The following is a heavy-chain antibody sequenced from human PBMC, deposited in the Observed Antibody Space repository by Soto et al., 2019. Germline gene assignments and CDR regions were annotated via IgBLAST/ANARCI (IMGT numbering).Heavy chain of an antibody. J-gene: IGHJ3*02. V-gene: IGHV1-69*13. D-gene: IGHD3-9*01. CDR1: GGTFSSYA. CDR3: AVVLGEEYDILTGYSPGAFDI. Sequence: SVKVSCKASGGTFSSYAISWVRQAPGQGLEWMGGIIPIFGTANYAQKFQGRVTITADESTSTAYMELSSLRSEDTAVYYCAVVLGEEYDILTGYSPGAFDIWGQGTMVTVSS. CDR2: IIPIFGTA.